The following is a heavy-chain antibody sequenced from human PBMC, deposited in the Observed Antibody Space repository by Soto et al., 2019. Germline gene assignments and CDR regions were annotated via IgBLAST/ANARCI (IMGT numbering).Heavy chain of an antibody. Sequence: GWSLRLSCASSVFTFISYAMHWVRQAPGKGLEWVAVISYDGSNKYYADSVKGRFTISRDNSKNTLYLQMNSLRAEDTAVYYCAKVPSSHYYYYGMDVWGQGTTVTVSS. D-gene: IGHD6-6*01. CDR3: AKVPSSHYYYYGMDV. V-gene: IGHV3-30-3*01. CDR2: ISYDGSNK. J-gene: IGHJ6*02. CDR1: VFTFISYA.